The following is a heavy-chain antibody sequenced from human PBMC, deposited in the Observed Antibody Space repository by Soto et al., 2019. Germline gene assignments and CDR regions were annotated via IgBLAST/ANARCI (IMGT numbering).Heavy chain of an antibody. Sequence: GGSLRLSCAASGFTFSSYGMHWVRQAPGKGLEWVAVISYDGSNKYYADSVKGRFTISRDNSKNTLYLQMNSLRAEDTAVYYCAKDDAPYCSSTSCYGTRGFDYWGQGTLVTVSS. CDR3: AKDDAPYCSSTSCYGTRGFDY. CDR1: GFTFSSYG. V-gene: IGHV3-30*18. CDR2: ISYDGSNK. J-gene: IGHJ4*02. D-gene: IGHD2-2*01.